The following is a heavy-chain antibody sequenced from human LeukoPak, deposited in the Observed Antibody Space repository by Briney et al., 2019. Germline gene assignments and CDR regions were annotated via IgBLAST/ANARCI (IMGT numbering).Heavy chain of an antibody. CDR3: ARALGKDNFLTPYDY. D-gene: IGHD3-16*01. Sequence: SETLSLTCAVSGDSIRNFSWIWIRQSPGTGREYIGNISHNGSTNYHPSLKSRVSIFVDTSNNQFSLKVSSVTAADTAVYYCARALGKDNFLTPYDYWGQGTLVTVSS. CDR1: GDSIRNFS. V-gene: IGHV4-59*01. CDR2: ISHNGST. J-gene: IGHJ4*02.